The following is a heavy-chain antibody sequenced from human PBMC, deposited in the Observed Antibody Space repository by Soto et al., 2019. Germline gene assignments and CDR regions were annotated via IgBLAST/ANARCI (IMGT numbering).Heavy chain of an antibody. D-gene: IGHD3-22*01. CDR1: GGPIRSYC. CDR3: ARGGGKYYYESSGHSNHAMDV. V-gene: IGHV4-59*01. Sequence: SETLSLTCTVSGGPIRSYCWSRIRQPPGKGLEWIGYIYDSGNTDYNPSLKSRVTISVDTSKNQFSLKLSSVTTAGTAVYYCARGGGKYYYESSGHSNHAMDVWGQGTTVTVSS. CDR2: IYDSGNT. J-gene: IGHJ6*02.